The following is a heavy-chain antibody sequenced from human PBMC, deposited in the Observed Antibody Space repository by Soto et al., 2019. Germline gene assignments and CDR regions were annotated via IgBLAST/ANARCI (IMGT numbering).Heavy chain of an antibody. J-gene: IGHJ6*02. CDR1: GGTFSSYA. CDR2: IIPIFGTA. Sequence: GASVKVSCKASGGTFSSYAISWVRQAPGQGLEWMGGIIPIFGTANYAQKFQGRVTITADESTSTAYMELSSLRSEDTAVYYCARHYDILSGYQYYYYGMDVCAQGTTVTVSS. CDR3: ARHYDILSGYQYYYYGMDV. V-gene: IGHV1-69*13. D-gene: IGHD3-9*01.